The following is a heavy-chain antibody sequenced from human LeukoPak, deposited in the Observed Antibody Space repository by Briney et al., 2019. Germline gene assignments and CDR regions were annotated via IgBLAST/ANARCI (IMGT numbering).Heavy chain of an antibody. J-gene: IGHJ4*02. Sequence: GGSLRLSCAASGFTFSNYAMHWVRQAPGKGLEWVALMSYDGSHQYYADSVKGRFTISRDNSKNTLYLQMNSLRAEDAAVYFCAKNSGYSWQYFFDYWGQGTLVTVSS. V-gene: IGHV3-30*07. CDR2: MSYDGSHQ. CDR3: AKNSGYSWQYFFDY. CDR1: GFTFSNYA. D-gene: IGHD6-25*01.